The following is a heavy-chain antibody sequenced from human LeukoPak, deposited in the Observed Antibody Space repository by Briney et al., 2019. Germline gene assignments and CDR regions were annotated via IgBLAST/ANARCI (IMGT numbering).Heavy chain of an antibody. CDR1: GGSISSYY. V-gene: IGHV4-59*01. D-gene: IGHD1-1*01. J-gene: IGHJ4*02. CDR2: INYSGNS. Sequence: TSETLSLTCIVSGGSISSYYWSWIRRPPGKGLEWIGYINYSGNSRYNPSLNSRVTISVDTSKNQFSLNLTSVTAADTAVYFCARSHCPNDQKYFDSWGQGTLVTVSS. CDR3: ARSHCPNDQKYFDS.